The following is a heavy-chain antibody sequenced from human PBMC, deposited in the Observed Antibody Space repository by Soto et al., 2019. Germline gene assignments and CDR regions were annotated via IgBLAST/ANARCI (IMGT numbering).Heavy chain of an antibody. D-gene: IGHD2-2*02. V-gene: IGHV1-46*01. CDR3: ARGDCSSTSCYSGYYYGLDV. Sequence: ASVKASFKAPGYTFTSYYMHWLRQAPGQGLEWMGIINPSGGSTSYAQKFQGRVTMTRDTSTSTVYMELSSLRSEDTAVYYCARGDCSSTSCYSGYYYGLDVWGQGTTVTVSS. CDR1: GYTFTSYY. J-gene: IGHJ6*02. CDR2: INPSGGST.